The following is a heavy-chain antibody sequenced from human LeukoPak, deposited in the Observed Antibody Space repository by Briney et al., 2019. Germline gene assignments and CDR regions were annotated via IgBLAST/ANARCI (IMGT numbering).Heavy chain of an antibody. CDR2: LNPNSGDT. D-gene: IGHD3-10*01. CDR3: TRGTTHLWFGEGGNALDI. CDR1: GYTFTSYY. Sequence: GASVKVSCKASGYTFTSYYMHWVRQAPGQGLEWMGWLNPNSGDTKDAQKFQGRVTMTGDTSINTAYMELSRLKSDDTAVYYCTRGTTHLWFGEGGNALDIWGQGTMVTVSS. J-gene: IGHJ3*02. V-gene: IGHV1-2*02.